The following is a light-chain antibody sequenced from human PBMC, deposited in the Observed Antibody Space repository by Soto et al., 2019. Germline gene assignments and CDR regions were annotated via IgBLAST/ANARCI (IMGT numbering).Light chain of an antibody. CDR3: GSWDSSLSAYV. CDR2: DDN. J-gene: IGLJ1*01. V-gene: IGLV1-51*01. CDR1: SSNIGGNS. Sequence: VLTQPPSLSAAPGQKVTISFSGSSSNIGGNSVSWYQQLPGTAPKLLIYDDNKRPSGIPDRFSGSKSGTSATLGITGFQTGDEADYYCGSWDSSLSAYVFGTGTKVTVL.